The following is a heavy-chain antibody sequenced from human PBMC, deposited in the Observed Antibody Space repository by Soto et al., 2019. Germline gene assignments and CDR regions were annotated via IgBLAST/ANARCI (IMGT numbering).Heavy chain of an antibody. CDR2: IYYSGST. Sequence: PSETLSLTCTVSGGSISSGGYYWSWIRQHPGKGLEWIGYIYYSGSTYYNPSLKSRVTISVDTSKNQFSLKLSSVTAADTAVYYWARDHRPGYYVPEYGMDFWGPGTTVTVSS. CDR1: GGSISSGGYY. D-gene: IGHD3-10*02. V-gene: IGHV4-31*03. J-gene: IGHJ6*02. CDR3: ARDHRPGYYVPEYGMDF.